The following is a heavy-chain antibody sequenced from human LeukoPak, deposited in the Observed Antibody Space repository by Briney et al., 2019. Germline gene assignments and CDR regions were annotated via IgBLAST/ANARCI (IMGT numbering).Heavy chain of an antibody. J-gene: IGHJ5*02. V-gene: IGHV4-39*01. D-gene: IGHD6-13*01. CDR2: IYYSGST. Sequence: SETLSLTCTVSGGSISSSSYYWGWIRQPPGKGLEWIGSIYYSGSTYYNPSLKSRVTISVDTSKNQFSLKLSSVTAADTAVYYCARTHGGAAAGNWFDPWGQGTLVTVSS. CDR3: ARTHGGAAAGNWFDP. CDR1: GGSISSSSYY.